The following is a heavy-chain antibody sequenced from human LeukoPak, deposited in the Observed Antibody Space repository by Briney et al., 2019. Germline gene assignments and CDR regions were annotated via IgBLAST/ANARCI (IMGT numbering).Heavy chain of an antibody. D-gene: IGHD3/OR15-3a*01. J-gene: IGHJ4*02. V-gene: IGHV4-39*01. CDR3: ARIDYIIFARIGY. CDR1: GGSIINRSYY. CDR2: IYYSGST. Sequence: SETLSLTSTVSGGSIINRSYYWGWIRQPPGKGLERIGNIYYSGSTHYNPSLKSRVTISVDTSKNQFSLRLSSVTAADMAVYYCARIDYIIFARIGYWGQGTLVTVSS.